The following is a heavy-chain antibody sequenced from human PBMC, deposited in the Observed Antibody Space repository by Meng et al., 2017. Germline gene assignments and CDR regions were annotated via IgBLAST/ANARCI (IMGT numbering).Heavy chain of an antibody. CDR2: ISWDDDK. CDR3: AHRRGDSREGWFDP. D-gene: IGHD2-21*02. CDR1: GFSLSTSGVG. V-gene: IGHV2-5*02. J-gene: IGHJ5*02. Sequence: WKESGPTLVKPTQTLTLTCTFSGFSLSTSGVGVGWIRQPPGKALEWLALISWDDDKRYSPSLKSRLTITKDTSKNQVVLTMTNMDPVDTATYYCAHRRGDSREGWFDPWGQGTLVTVSS.